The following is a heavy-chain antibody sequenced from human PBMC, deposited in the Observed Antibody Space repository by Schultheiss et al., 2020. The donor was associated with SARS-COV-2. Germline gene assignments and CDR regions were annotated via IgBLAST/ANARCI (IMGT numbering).Heavy chain of an antibody. CDR3: ARHGYSYGYVSGWFDP. J-gene: IGHJ5*02. CDR1: GGSFSGYY. V-gene: IGHV4-34*01. D-gene: IGHD5-18*01. CDR2: IYYSGST. Sequence: SETLSLTCAVYGGSFSGYYWSWIRQPPGKGLEWIGYIYYSGSTYYNPSLKSRVTISVDTSKNQFSLKLSSVTAADTAVYYCARHGYSYGYVSGWFDPWGQGTLVTVSS.